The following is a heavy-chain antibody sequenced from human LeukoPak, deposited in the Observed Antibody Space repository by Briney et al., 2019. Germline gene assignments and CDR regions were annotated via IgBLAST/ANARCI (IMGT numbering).Heavy chain of an antibody. V-gene: IGHV1-69*01. CDR1: GGTFSSYA. CDR3: ARGDAMVPFDY. CDR2: IIPIFGTA. J-gene: IGHJ4*02. D-gene: IGHD3-10*01. Sequence: ASVKVSCKASGGTFSSYAISWVRQAPGQGLEWMGGIIPIFGTANYAQKFQGRVTITADESTSTAYVELSSPRSEDTAVYYCARGDAMVPFDYWGQGTLVTVSS.